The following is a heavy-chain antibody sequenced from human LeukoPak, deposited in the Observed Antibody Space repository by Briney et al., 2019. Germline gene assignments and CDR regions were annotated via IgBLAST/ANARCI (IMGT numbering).Heavy chain of an antibody. Sequence: ASVKVSCKASGYTFTSYGISWVRQAPGQGLEWMGWISAYNGNTNYAQKLQGRVTMTTDTSTSTAYMELRSLRPDDTVVYYCARVFHDSSGYYPYYFNYWGQGTLVTVSS. D-gene: IGHD3-22*01. CDR1: GYTFTSYG. V-gene: IGHV1-18*01. J-gene: IGHJ4*02. CDR3: ARVFHDSSGYYPYYFNY. CDR2: ISAYNGNT.